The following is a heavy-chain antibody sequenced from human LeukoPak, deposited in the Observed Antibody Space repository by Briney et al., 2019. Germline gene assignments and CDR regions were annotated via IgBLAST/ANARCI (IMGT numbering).Heavy chain of an antibody. Sequence: ASVKISCKVSGYTFTDYYMHWVQQAPGKGLEWMELVDPEGGETIYAEKFQGRVTITADTSTDTAYMELSSLRSEDTAVYYCATAVSGSYRDAFDIWGQGTMVTVSS. J-gene: IGHJ3*02. CDR3: ATAVSGSYRDAFDI. V-gene: IGHV1-69-2*01. D-gene: IGHD1-26*01. CDR1: GYTFTDYY. CDR2: VDPEGGET.